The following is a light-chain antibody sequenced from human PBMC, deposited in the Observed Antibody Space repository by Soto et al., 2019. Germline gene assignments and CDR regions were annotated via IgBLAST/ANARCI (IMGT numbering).Light chain of an antibody. CDR2: GAF. CDR3: QHYFNWPYT. CDR1: PSVTNF. Sequence: EIVLSQSPATLSLSPGERSTLSCRASPSVTNFLAWYQQKPGQAPRLLIYGAFNRATGIPARFSGSGSGTDFTLTISSLQSEDFALYYCQHYFNWPYTFGQGTKVDI. J-gene: IGKJ2*01. V-gene: IGKV3D-15*01.